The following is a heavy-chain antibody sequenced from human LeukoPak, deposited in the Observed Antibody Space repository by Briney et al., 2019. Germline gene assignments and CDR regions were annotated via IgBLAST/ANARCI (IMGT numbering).Heavy chain of an antibody. CDR1: GFTLDSYW. V-gene: IGHV3-7*01. D-gene: IGHD5-24*01. CDR2: IRKDGSRE. Sequence: GGSLRLSCAASGFTLDSYWMTWVRQAPGKGLEWVANIRKDGSRESYVDSVKGRFTISGDKAKNSLYLQMNSLRVEDTAVYYCARDYKYAFDNWGQGTLVTVSS. J-gene: IGHJ4*02. CDR3: ARDYKYAFDN.